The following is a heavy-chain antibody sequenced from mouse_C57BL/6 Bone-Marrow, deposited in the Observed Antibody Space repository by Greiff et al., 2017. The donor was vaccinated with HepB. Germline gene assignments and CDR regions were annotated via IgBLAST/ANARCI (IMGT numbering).Heavy chain of an antibody. CDR3: ARVVTTTRYAMDY. CDR2: ISDGGSYT. Sequence: EVQGVESGGGLVKPGGSLKLSCAASGFTFSSYAMSWVRQTPEKRLEWVATISDGGSYTYYPDNVKGRFTISRDNAKNNLYLQMSHLKSEDTAMYYCARVVTTTRYAMDYWGQGTSVTVSS. J-gene: IGHJ4*01. D-gene: IGHD2-2*01. CDR1: GFTFSSYA. V-gene: IGHV5-4*01.